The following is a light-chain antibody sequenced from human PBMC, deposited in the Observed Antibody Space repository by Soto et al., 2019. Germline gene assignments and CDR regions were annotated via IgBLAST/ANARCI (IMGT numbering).Light chain of an antibody. V-gene: IGKV1-5*03. CDR3: KQYNSYRE. J-gene: IGKJ1*01. CDR2: KAS. CDR1: ESIDSW. Sequence: DIQMTQSPSTLSASVLYIVTITFRSSESIDSWLAWHQQKPGRAPKLLISKASSLESGVPSRFSGSGFGKEFTLTISSLQPDDFATYYCKQYNSYREFGQGAKVDIK.